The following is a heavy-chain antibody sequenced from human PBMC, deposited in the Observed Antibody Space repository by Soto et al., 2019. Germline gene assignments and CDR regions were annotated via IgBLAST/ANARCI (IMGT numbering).Heavy chain of an antibody. CDR1: GFTFSNYG. CDR3: TTLGYYESGVGGGY. J-gene: IGHJ4*02. CDR2: ISYDGNDK. D-gene: IGHD3-3*01. Sequence: PGGSLRLSCVASGFTFSNYGMHWVRQAPGKGLEWVAVISYDGNDKYFADSVKGRFTISRDNSRNTLYLQMSSLRAEDTAVYYCTTLGYYESGVGGGYWGQGTLVTVSS. V-gene: IGHV3-30*03.